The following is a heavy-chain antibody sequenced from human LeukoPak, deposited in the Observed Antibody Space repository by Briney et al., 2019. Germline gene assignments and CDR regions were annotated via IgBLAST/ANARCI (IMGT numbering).Heavy chain of an antibody. J-gene: IGHJ4*02. CDR3: ATVYPYDSSGYYYC. D-gene: IGHD3-22*01. CDR2: MNPNSGNT. V-gene: IGHV1-8*01. CDR1: GYTFTSYD. Sequence: ASVKVSCKASGYTFTSYDINWVRQATGQGLEWMGWMNPNSGNTGYAQKFQGRVTMTEDTSTDTAYMELSSLRSEDTAVYYCATVYPYDSSGYYYCWGQGTLVTVSS.